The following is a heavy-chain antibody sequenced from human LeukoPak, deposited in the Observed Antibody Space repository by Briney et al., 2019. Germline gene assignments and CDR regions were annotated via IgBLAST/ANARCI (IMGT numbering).Heavy chain of an antibody. Sequence: PGGSLRLSCAASGFTFSSYAMHWVRQAPGKGLEYVSAISSNGGSTYYANSVKGRFTISRDNSKNTLYLQTGSLRAEDMAVYYCVKDPTHYRVWDYYETIGLSYWGQGTLVTVSS. V-gene: IGHV3-64*01. CDR1: GFTFSSYA. CDR2: ISSNGGST. J-gene: IGHJ4*02. CDR3: VKDPTHYRVWDYYETIGLSY. D-gene: IGHD3-22*01.